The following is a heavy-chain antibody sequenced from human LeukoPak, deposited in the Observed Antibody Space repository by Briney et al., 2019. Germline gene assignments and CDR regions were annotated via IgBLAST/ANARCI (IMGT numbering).Heavy chain of an antibody. V-gene: IGHV1-2*02. CDR1: GYTFTGYY. CDR3: ARTACQFGEYFYYMDV. CDR2: INPHSGDT. D-gene: IGHD3-10*01. J-gene: IGHJ6*03. Sequence: ASVKVSCKASGYTFTGYYMHWVRQAPGQGLEWMGWINPHSGDTNYAQKFQGRVTVTRDTAITTAYMELSGLTSDDTAVYYCARTACQFGEYFYYMDVWGKGTTVTVSS.